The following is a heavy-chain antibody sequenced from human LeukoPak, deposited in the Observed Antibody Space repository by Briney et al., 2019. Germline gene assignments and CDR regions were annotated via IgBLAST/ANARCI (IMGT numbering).Heavy chain of an antibody. CDR1: GFTFSSYA. D-gene: IGHD2-15*01. Sequence: GGSLRLSCAASGFTFSSYALSWVRQAPGKGLEWVSGISGSGGSTYYADSVKGRFTIFRDNSKNTLYLQMNSLRVEDTAVYHCANGWSPDYWGRGTLVTVSS. CDR2: ISGSGGST. CDR3: ANGWSPDY. V-gene: IGHV3-23*01. J-gene: IGHJ4*02.